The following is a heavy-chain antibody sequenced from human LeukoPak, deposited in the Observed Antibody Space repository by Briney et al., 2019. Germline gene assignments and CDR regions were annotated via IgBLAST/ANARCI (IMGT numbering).Heavy chain of an antibody. CDR3: AREDDTGRYMGDDAFDI. V-gene: IGHV1-69*06. D-gene: IGHD1-26*01. Sequence: SVKVSCKASGGTFNSYAISWVRQAPGQGLEWMGGIIPMSDTANYPQKFRGRLTITADIPTSTVYMELSSLRSEVTAVYYCAREDDTGRYMGDDAFDIWGQGTMVTVSS. CDR2: IIPMSDTA. J-gene: IGHJ3*02. CDR1: GGTFNSYA.